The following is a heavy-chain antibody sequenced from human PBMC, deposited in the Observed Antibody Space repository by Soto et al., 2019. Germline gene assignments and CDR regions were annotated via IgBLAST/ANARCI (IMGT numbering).Heavy chain of an antibody. J-gene: IGHJ4*02. V-gene: IGHV4-34*01. CDR2: INHSGST. CDR3: ARGRTAMVRGLDY. D-gene: IGHD5-18*01. CDR1: GGSFSGYY. Sequence: QVQLQQWGAGLLKPSETLSLTCAVYGGSFSGYYWSWIRQPPGKGLEWIGEINHSGSTNYNPPLKSRVTISGDTSNSQFSRKQSSVSAAGTAVDYCARGRTAMVRGLDYWGQGTLVTVSS.